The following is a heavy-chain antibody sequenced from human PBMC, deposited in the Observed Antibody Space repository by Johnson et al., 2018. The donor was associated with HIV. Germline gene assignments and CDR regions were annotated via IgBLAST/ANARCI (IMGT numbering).Heavy chain of an antibody. D-gene: IGHD3-22*01. V-gene: IGHV3-30-3*01. Sequence: QVQLVESGGGLVKPGGSLRLSCVASGFTFDDYGMTWVRQAPGKGLEWVAVISYDGSNKYYADSVKGRLTISRDNSKNTLYLQMNSLRAEDTAVYYCARVRWVSKWLSYDAFDIWGQGTTVTVSS. CDR1: GFTFDDYG. CDR2: ISYDGSNK. CDR3: ARVRWVSKWLSYDAFDI. J-gene: IGHJ3*02.